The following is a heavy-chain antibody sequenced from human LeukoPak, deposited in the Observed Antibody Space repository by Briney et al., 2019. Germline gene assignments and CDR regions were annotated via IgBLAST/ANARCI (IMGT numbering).Heavy chain of an antibody. Sequence: SETLSLTCTVSGGSISSYYWSWIRQPPRKGLEWIGYIYYSGSTNYNPSLKSRVTISLDTSKNQFSLKLSSVTAADTAVYYCARDGNYFYYGMDVWGHGTTVTVSS. CDR1: GGSISSYY. CDR3: ARDGNYFYYGMDV. V-gene: IGHV4-59*01. CDR2: IYYSGST. J-gene: IGHJ6*02. D-gene: IGHD1-26*01.